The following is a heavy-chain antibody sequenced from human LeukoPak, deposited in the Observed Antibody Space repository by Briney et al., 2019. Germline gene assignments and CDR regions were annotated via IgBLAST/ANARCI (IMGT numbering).Heavy chain of an antibody. J-gene: IGHJ3*02. D-gene: IGHD3-3*01. Sequence: GGSLRLSCAASGLTFSSYGMSWVRQAPGKGLEWVSIIYSDSSTYYADSVKGRFTISRDNSKNTLYLQMNSLRAEDTAVYYCARHWLLFRAFDIWGQGTMVTVSS. CDR2: IYSDSST. CDR3: ARHWLLFRAFDI. V-gene: IGHV3-66*04. CDR1: GLTFSSYG.